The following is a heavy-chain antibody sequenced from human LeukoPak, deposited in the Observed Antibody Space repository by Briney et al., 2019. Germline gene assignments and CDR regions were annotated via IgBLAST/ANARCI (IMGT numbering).Heavy chain of an antibody. D-gene: IGHD6-19*01. Sequence: PSETLSLTCAVYGGSFSGYYWTWIRQPPGKGLEWIGEINHSGSTYYNPSLKSRVTMSVDTSKNQFSLKLSSVTAADTAVYYCARSVSYSSGWYVSGWFDPWGQGTLVTVSS. CDR2: INHSGST. J-gene: IGHJ5*02. V-gene: IGHV4-34*01. CDR1: GGSFSGYY. CDR3: ARSVSYSSGWYVSGWFDP.